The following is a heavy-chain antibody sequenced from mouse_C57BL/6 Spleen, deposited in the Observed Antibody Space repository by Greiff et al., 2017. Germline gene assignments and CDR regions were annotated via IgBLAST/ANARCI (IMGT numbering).Heavy chain of an antibody. CDR2: IDPNSGGT. Sequence: QVQLQQPGAELVKPGASVKLSCKASGYTFTSYWMHWVKQRPGRGLEWIGRIDPNSGGTKYNEKFKSKATLTVDKPSSTAYMQLSSLTSEDSAVYDCSSGRLWPYYAMDYWGQGTSVTVSS. CDR1: GYTFTSYW. V-gene: IGHV1-72*01. CDR3: SSGRLWPYYAMDY. J-gene: IGHJ4*01. D-gene: IGHD1-1*02.